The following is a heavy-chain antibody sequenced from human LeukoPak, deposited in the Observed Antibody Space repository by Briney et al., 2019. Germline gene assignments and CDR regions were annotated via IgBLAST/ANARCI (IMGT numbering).Heavy chain of an antibody. CDR3: ARGAQQLVFGWFDP. V-gene: IGHV4-4*07. Sequence: PSETLSLTCTVSGGSISSYYWSWIRQPAGKGLEWIGRIYTSGSTNYNPSLKSRVTISVDTSKNQFSLKLSSVTAADTAVYYCARGAQQLVFGWFDPWGQGTLVTVSS. J-gene: IGHJ5*02. D-gene: IGHD6-13*01. CDR1: GGSISSYY. CDR2: IYTSGST.